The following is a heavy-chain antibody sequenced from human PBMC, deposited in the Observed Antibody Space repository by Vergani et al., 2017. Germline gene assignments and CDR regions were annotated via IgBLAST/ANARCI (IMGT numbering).Heavy chain of an antibody. CDR3: ARGGGYYYFDY. J-gene: IGHJ4*02. CDR1: GGSISSYY. CDR2: IYNSGST. Sequence: QVQLQESGPGLVKPSETLALTCTVSGGSISSYYWSWILQPAGKGLEWIGRIYNSGSTNYNPSLKSRVTMSVDTSKNQFSLKLSSVTAADRAVYYCARGGGYYYFDYWGQGTLVTVSS. D-gene: IGHD3-22*01. V-gene: IGHV4-4*07.